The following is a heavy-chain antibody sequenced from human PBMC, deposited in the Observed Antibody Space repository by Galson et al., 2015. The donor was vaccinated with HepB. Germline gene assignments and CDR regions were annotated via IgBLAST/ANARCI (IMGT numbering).Heavy chain of an antibody. J-gene: IGHJ4*02. V-gene: IGHV3-33*01. CDR2: VWCDETYL. CDR1: GFSFSSYN. Sequence: SLRLSCAASGFSFSSYNTHRVVQPAGKGLDCVAIVWCDETYLYYAADVTGRFSGSRSTSQTTLQLRMNSLRAQEQTVYSSVTHTLEQRLAHSVCVNPDSVKGRFTISRDNSKNTLYLQMNSLRAEDTAVYYCVRLTLAGGFDYWGRGTLVTVSS. D-gene: IGHD3-9*01. CDR3: VTHTLEQRLAHSVCVNPDSVKGRFTISRDNSKNTLYLQMNSLRAEDTAVYYCVRLTLAGGFDY.